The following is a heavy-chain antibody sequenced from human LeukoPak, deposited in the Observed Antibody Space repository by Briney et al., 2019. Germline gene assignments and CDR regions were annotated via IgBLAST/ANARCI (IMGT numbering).Heavy chain of an antibody. V-gene: IGHV3-30-3*01. CDR1: GFSLSNFQ. D-gene: IGHD3-10*01. CDR3: MRDYMGWFDP. J-gene: IGHJ5*02. Sequence: GGSLRLSCVASGFSLSNFQMYWVRQAPGKGLEWVSIISLDGSTEFYADSVKGRFTISRDTASNTMHLEMNNLRIEDTAVYYCMRDYMGWFDPWGQGSLVTVSS. CDR2: ISLDGSTE.